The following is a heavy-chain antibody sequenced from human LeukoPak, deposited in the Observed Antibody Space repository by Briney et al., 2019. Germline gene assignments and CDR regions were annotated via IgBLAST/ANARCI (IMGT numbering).Heavy chain of an antibody. J-gene: IGHJ6*02. V-gene: IGHV4-59*12. D-gene: IGHD2-2*01. CDR3: AKGGMGYCSSTSCPLYYYGMDV. CDR1: GGSISSYY. Sequence: SETLSLTCTVSGGSISSYYWSWIRQPPGKGLEWIGYIYYSGTTNYNPSLKSRVTISVDTSKNQFSLKLSSVTAADTAVYYCAKGGMGYCSSTSCPLYYYGMDVWGQGTTVTVSS. CDR2: IYYSGTT.